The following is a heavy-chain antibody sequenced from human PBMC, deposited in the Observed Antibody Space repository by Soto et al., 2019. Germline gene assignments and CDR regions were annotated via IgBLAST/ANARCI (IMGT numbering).Heavy chain of an antibody. CDR2: IIPIFGTA. J-gene: IGHJ5*02. D-gene: IGHD3-3*01. CDR1: GGTFSSYA. V-gene: IGHV1-69*13. Sequence: SVKVSCKASGGTFSSYAINWVRQAPGQGLEWMGGIIPIFGTANYAQKFQGRVTITADESTSTAYMELSSLRPEDTAVYYCARFPDYDFWSGFDENENWFDPWGQGTLVTVSS. CDR3: ARFPDYDFWSGFDENENWFDP.